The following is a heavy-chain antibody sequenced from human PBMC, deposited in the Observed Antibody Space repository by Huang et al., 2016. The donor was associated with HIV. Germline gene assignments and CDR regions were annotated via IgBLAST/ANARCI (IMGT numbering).Heavy chain of an antibody. CDR2: LMPVFESP. CDR1: GGPFRSYS. J-gene: IGHJ4*02. D-gene: IGHD4-4*01. V-gene: IGHV1-69*13. Sequence: QVQLLQSGAEVKKPGSSVKVSCKASGGPFRSYSIAWVRQAPGQGLEWMASLMPVFESPNYAQKLQGRVRVTADESTSTVYMELRDLRPDDTAVYFCARGSLEYSVSSSLDYWGQGTHVTVSS. CDR3: ARGSLEYSVSSSLDY.